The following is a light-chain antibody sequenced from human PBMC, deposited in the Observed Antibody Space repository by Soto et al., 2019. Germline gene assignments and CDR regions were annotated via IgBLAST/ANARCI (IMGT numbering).Light chain of an antibody. J-gene: IGKJ4*01. CDR2: GAS. CDR1: QRVSSN. Sequence: EIVMTQSPVTLSVSPGERATLSCRASQRVSSNVAWYQQKPGQAPRLLIYGASTRATGIPARFSGSGSETEFTLTISSLQSKDFAVYYCQQYNNWHPLTFGGGTKVDI. V-gene: IGKV3-15*01. CDR3: QQYNNWHPLT.